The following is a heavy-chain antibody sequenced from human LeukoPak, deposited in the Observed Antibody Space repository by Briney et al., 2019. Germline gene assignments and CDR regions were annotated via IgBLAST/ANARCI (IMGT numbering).Heavy chain of an antibody. Sequence: SVEVSCKASGYTFTTHGIAWVRQAPGQGLEWMGWISAHNGNTNYAQSLQGRVTMTTDTSTNTAYMELRSLRSDDTAVYYCARDGYFDLWGRGTLVTVSS. CDR1: GYTFTTHG. V-gene: IGHV1-18*01. CDR2: ISAHNGNT. J-gene: IGHJ2*01. CDR3: ARDGYFDL.